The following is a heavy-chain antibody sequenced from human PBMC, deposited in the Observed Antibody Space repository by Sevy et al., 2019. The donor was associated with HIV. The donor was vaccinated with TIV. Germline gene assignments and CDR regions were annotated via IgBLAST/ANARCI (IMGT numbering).Heavy chain of an antibody. Sequence: GGSLRLSCAASGFTFSSYGMHWVRQAPGKGLEWVAVISYDGSNKYYANSVKGRFTISRDNSKNTLYLQMNSLRAEDTAVYYCAKDRRYSSSSGYYYYYGMDVWGQGTTVTVSS. CDR3: AKDRRYSSSSGYYYYYGMDV. J-gene: IGHJ6*02. CDR2: ISYDGSNK. V-gene: IGHV3-30*18. CDR1: GFTFSSYG. D-gene: IGHD6-6*01.